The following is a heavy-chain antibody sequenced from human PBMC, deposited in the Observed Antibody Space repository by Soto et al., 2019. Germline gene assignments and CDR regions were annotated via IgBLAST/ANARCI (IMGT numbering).Heavy chain of an antibody. D-gene: IGHD3-22*01. V-gene: IGHV4-39*01. Sequence: QLQLQESGPGLVKPSETLSLTCTVSGGSISSTNYYWGCIRQSPGKGLEWIASIYYSGTLYYNPSRRSRVPMSVDTSKNQSSLKLSSATAADTAVYYCARLLHDSRGYYYFDFWGQGTLVTVSS. CDR3: ARLLHDSRGYYYFDF. CDR2: IYYSGTL. CDR1: GGSISSTNYY. J-gene: IGHJ4*02.